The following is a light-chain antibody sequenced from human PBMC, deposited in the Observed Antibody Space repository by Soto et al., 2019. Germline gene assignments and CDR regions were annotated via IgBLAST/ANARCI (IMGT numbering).Light chain of an antibody. CDR2: EVS. Sequence: QSALTQPASVSGSPGQSITISCTGTGSALVNYNLVSWYQQPPGQAPRLVIYEVSNRPSGVSNRFSGSKSGNTASLTISGLQAEDEADYYCSSYTSSSTLVVFGGGTKLTVL. J-gene: IGLJ2*01. V-gene: IGLV2-14*02. CDR3: SSYTSSSTLVV. CDR1: GSALVNYNL.